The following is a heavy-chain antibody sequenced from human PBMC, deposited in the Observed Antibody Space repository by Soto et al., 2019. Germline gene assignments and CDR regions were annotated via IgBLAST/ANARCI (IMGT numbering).Heavy chain of an antibody. CDR1: GFTFDDYA. D-gene: IGHD1-26*01. Sequence: EVQLVESGGGLVQPGRSLRLSCAASGFTFDDYAMHWVRQAPGKGLEWVSGISWNSGSIGYADSVKGRFTISRDNAKNSLYLQMNSLRAEDTALYYCAKNSGSYLLGYWGQGTLVTVSS. V-gene: IGHV3-9*01. CDR2: ISWNSGSI. J-gene: IGHJ4*02. CDR3: AKNSGSYLLGY.